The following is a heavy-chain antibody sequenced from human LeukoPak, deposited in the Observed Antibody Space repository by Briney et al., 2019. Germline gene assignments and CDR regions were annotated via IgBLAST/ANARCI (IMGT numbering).Heavy chain of an antibody. CDR1: GGSISSSSYY. J-gene: IGHJ5*02. V-gene: IGHV4-39*07. CDR3: ARGRLGRFDP. CDR2: IYYSGST. D-gene: IGHD4-11*01. Sequence: SETLSLTCTVSGGSISSSSYYWGWIRQPPGKGLEWIGSIYYSGSTYYNPSLKSRVTISVDTSKNQFSLKLSSVTAADTAVSSCARGRLGRFDPWGQGTLVTVSS.